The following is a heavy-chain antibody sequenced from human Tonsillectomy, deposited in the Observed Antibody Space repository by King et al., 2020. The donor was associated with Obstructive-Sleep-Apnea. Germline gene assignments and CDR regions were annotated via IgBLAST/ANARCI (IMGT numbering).Heavy chain of an antibody. V-gene: IGHV4-39*07. CDR2: IYYIGST. D-gene: IGHD1-26*01. CDR3: ARLDPWELAVDP. J-gene: IGHJ5*02. CDR1: GGSISSSSYY. Sequence: QLQESGPGLVKPSETLSLTCTVSGGSISSSSYYWGWIRQPPGKGLEWIGRIYYIGSTYYNPSLKSRVTISVDTSTNQSSLKRSSLTAADTAVYYCARLDPWELAVDPWGQGTLVTVSS.